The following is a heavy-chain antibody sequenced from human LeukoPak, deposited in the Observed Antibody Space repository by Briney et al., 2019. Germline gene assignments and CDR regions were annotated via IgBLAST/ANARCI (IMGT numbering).Heavy chain of an antibody. CDR2: MNPNSGNT. V-gene: IGHV1-8*01. Sequence: ASVKVSCKASGYTFTSYDINWVRQATGQGLEWMGWMNPNSGNTGYAQKFQGRVTMTRNTSISTAYMELSSLRSEDTAVYYCAIWGVYIAAASHAFDIWGQGTMVTVSS. CDR1: GYTFTSYD. J-gene: IGHJ3*02. D-gene: IGHD6-13*01. CDR3: AIWGVYIAAASHAFDI.